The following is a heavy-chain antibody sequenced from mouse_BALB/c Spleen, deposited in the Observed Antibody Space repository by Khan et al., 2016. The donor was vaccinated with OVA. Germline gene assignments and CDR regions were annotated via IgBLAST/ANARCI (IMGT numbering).Heavy chain of an antibody. J-gene: IGHJ2*01. D-gene: IGHD1-1*01. V-gene: IGHV5-17*02. CDR2: FSSDSNTI. CDR1: GFTFTSYG. Sequence: EVELVESGGGLVQSGGSRKLSCAVSGFTFTSYGMYWIRQALEKGLVWVAYFSSDSNTIYYEDTVKGRFTISRDNPKNNLFLQMNSLKSGDTAIYFCATAYFYGYYFDYWGQGTTLTVSS. CDR3: ATAYFYGYYFDY.